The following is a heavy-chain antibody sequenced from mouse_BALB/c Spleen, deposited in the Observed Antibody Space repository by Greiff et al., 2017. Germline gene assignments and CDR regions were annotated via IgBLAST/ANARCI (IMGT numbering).Heavy chain of an antibody. Sequence: EVQLVESGGGLVKPGGSLKLSCAASGFTFSSYAMSWVRQTPEKRLEWVASISSGGSTYYPDSVKGRFNISRDNARNILYLQMSSLRTEDTAMYYCARGRNGNYGDWGQGTTLTVSS. CDR3: ARGRNGNYGD. J-gene: IGHJ2*01. V-gene: IGHV5-6-5*01. D-gene: IGHD2-1*01. CDR1: GFTFSSYA. CDR2: ISSGGST.